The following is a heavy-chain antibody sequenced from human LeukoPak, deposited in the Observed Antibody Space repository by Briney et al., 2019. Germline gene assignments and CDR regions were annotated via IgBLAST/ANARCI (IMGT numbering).Heavy chain of an antibody. D-gene: IGHD3-10*01. CDR1: GGSISSSSYY. J-gene: IGHJ4*02. Sequence: SETLSLTCTVSGGSISSSSYYWGWIRQPPGKGLEWIGSIYYSGSTYYNPSLKSRVTISVGTSKNQFSLKLSSVTAADTAVYYCARVKYYGSGSQYYFDYWGQGTLVTVSS. CDR3: ARVKYYGSGSQYYFDY. V-gene: IGHV4-39*01. CDR2: IYYSGST.